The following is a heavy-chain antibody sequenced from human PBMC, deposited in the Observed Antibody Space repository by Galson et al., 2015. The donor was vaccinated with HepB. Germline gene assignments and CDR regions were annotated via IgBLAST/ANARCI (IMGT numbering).Heavy chain of an antibody. J-gene: IGHJ4*02. CDR1: GFSFSNYG. CDR3: ASEGQPFVLWGNYFDY. Sequence: SLRLSCAASGFSFSNYGLHWVRQPPGKGLEWLAVVWYDRSEKYYADSVKGRFTISRDNSNNTLYLQMNNLRAEDTAVYYCASEGQPFVLWGNYFDYWGQGTLVTVSS. D-gene: IGHD3-16*01. CDR2: VWYDRSEK. V-gene: IGHV3-33*01.